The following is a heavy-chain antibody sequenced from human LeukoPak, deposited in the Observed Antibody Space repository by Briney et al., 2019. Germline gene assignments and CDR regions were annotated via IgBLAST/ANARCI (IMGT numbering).Heavy chain of an antibody. J-gene: IGHJ6*03. CDR1: GRSLSGYY. D-gene: IGHD2-2*01. CDR2: INQSGRT. Sequence: SETLSPTCAVYGRSLSGYYWSWVRQPPGKGLEWVGEINQSGRTNHNPSLKGRVNKSVDTSKNEFSLKLSSVTAADTAVYYCARQNFYRYCRSTSCYRPYYYYYMDVWGKGTTVTISS. V-gene: IGHV4-34*01. CDR3: ARQNFYRYCRSTSCYRPYYYYYMDV.